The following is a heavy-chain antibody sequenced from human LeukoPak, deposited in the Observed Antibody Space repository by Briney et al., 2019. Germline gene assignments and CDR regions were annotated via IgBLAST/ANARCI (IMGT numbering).Heavy chain of an antibody. D-gene: IGHD3-22*01. V-gene: IGHV4-61*02. CDR2: ISSSGST. CDR3: ARGPYSYDSSGAFDI. Sequence: SQTLSLTCTVSGDSISSGDYYWSWIRQPAGRGLEWIGRISSSGSTNYNPSLKSRVTISVDTSKNQFSLKLSSVTAADTAVYFCARGPYSYDSSGAFDIWGQGTMVTVSS. J-gene: IGHJ3*02. CDR1: GDSISSGDYY.